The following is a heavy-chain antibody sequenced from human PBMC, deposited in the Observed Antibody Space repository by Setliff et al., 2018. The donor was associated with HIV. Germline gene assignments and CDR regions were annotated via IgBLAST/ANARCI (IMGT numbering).Heavy chain of an antibody. V-gene: IGHV4-34*01. CDR3: ARSRLTWEIDL. J-gene: IGHJ4*02. CDR1: GGSFSGYY. Sequence: PSETLSLTCAVYGGSFSGYYWNWIRQAPRKGLEWIGEIDHNGRINYNPSLKSRVTMSVDTSKNQFSLKLESVTAADRGVYYCARSRLTWEIDLWGQGKLVTFSS. D-gene: IGHD1-26*01. CDR2: IDHNGRI.